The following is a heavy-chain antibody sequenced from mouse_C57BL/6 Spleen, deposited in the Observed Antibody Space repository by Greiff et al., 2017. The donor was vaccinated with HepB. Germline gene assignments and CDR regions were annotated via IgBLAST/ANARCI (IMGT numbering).Heavy chain of an antibody. V-gene: IGHV1-50*01. CDR3: ARFYDYGSSYEGY. CDR1: GYTFTSYW. D-gene: IGHD1-1*01. Sequence: VQLQQPGAELVKPGASVKLSCKASGYTFTSYWMQWVKQRPGQGLEWIGEIDPSDSYTNYNQKFKGKATLTVDTSSSTAYMQLSSLTSEDSAVYYCARFYDYGSSYEGYWGQGTTLTVSS. CDR2: IDPSDSYT. J-gene: IGHJ2*01.